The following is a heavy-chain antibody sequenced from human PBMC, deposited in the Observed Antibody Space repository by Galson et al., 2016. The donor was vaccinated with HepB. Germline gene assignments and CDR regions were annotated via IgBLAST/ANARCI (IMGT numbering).Heavy chain of an antibody. D-gene: IGHD5-18*01. CDR3: AKARGYSYAYYLDY. Sequence: SLRLSCAASGFTFSNYAMSWVRQAPGKGLEWVSGISGRGGSTYFAASVKGRFTISRDNSKNTLYLQMNSLGAEDTVVYYCAKARGYSYAYYLDYWGQGTLLTVSS. V-gene: IGHV3-23*01. CDR1: GFTFSNYA. CDR2: ISGRGGST. J-gene: IGHJ4*02.